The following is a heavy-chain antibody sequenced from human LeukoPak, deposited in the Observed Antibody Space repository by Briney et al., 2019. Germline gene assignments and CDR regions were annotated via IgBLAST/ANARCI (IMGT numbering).Heavy chain of an antibody. V-gene: IGHV2-5*01. CDR3: AHKGRGSGSYTM. CDR1: GFSLRSTGVG. Sequence: SGPTLLKPTQTLTLTCTFSGFSLRSTGVGVAWIRQPPGKALEWLAVTYWNNDKSYSPSLKSRLTISKDTSKNQVVLIITNMDPVDTATYYCAHKGRGSGSYTMWGQGTLVTVSS. D-gene: IGHD3-10*01. CDR2: TYWNNDK. J-gene: IGHJ4*02.